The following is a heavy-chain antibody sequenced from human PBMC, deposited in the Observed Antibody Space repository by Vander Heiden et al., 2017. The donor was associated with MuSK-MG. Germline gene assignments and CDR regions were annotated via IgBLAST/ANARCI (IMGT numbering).Heavy chain of an antibody. D-gene: IGHD3-3*01. J-gene: IGHJ5*02. V-gene: IGHV4-34*01. CDR1: GGSFSGYY. Sequence: QVQLQQWGAGLLQPSETLSLTCAVYGGSFSGYYWSWIRQPPGKGLEGIGKINHSGSTNYNPSLKSRVTISVDTSKNQFSLKLSSVTAADTAVYYCARGDYDFWSGYLDNWFDPWGQGTLVTVSS. CDR2: INHSGST. CDR3: ARGDYDFWSGYLDNWFDP.